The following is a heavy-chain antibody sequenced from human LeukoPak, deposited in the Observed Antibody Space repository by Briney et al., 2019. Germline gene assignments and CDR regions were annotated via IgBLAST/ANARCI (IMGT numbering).Heavy chain of an antibody. D-gene: IGHD5-12*01. Sequence: GRSLRLSCAASGFTFSSYAMHWVRQAPGKGLEWVAVISYDGSNKYYADSVKGRFTISRDNSKNTLYLQMNSLRAEDTAVYYCARDPSNSGYEFPGFFDHWGQGTLVTVSS. CDR3: ARDPSNSGYEFPGFFDH. CDR2: ISYDGSNK. V-gene: IGHV3-30-3*01. J-gene: IGHJ4*02. CDR1: GFTFSSYA.